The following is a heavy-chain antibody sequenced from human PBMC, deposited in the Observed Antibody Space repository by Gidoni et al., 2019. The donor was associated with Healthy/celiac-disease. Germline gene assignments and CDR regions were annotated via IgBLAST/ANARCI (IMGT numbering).Heavy chain of an antibody. J-gene: IGHJ4*02. CDR1: GFSLSTSGVG. Sequence: QITLKESGPTLVKPTQTLTLTCTFSGFSLSTSGVGVGWIRQPPGKALEWLALIYWNDDKRYSPSLKSRLTITKDTSKNQVVLTMTNMDPVDTATYYCCAGSSWYYISSYWGQGTLVTVSS. V-gene: IGHV2-5*01. CDR3: CAGSSWYYISSY. D-gene: IGHD6-13*01. CDR2: IYWNDDK.